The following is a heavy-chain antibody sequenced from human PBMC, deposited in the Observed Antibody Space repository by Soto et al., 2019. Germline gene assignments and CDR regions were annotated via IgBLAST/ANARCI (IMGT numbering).Heavy chain of an antibody. D-gene: IGHD2-2*01. V-gene: IGHV3-21*01. Sequence: VQLVESGGGLVNPGESLRLSCVGSGFTFSTYNMNWVRLAPGKGLEWVSSISSRSTSIDYADSVKGRFTISRDNAKNSLSLQMNSLRAEDTAVYYCARVRDAFGMDVWGQGTTVAVSS. CDR3: ARVRDAFGMDV. CDR1: GFTFSTYN. CDR2: ISSRSTSI. J-gene: IGHJ6*02.